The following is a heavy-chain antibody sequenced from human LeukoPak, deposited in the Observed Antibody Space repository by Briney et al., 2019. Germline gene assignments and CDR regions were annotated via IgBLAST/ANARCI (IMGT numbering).Heavy chain of an antibody. Sequence: GSSVKVSCKASGGTFSSYAISWVRQAPGQGLEWMGGIIPIFGTANYAQKFQGRVTITTDESTSTAYMELSSLRSEDTAVYYCARDSLTGTRVSRGSPDDYWGQGTLVTVSS. V-gene: IGHV1-69*05. CDR3: ARDSLTGTRVSRGSPDDY. CDR1: GGTFSSYA. J-gene: IGHJ4*02. D-gene: IGHD1-20*01. CDR2: IIPIFGTA.